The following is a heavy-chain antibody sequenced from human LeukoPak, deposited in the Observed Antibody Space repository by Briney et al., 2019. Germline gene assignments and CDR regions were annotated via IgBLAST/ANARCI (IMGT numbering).Heavy chain of an antibody. V-gene: IGHV3-23*01. CDR3: TRDRGTYNWFDP. D-gene: IGHD2-15*01. Sequence: GGSLRLSCAASGFTFSTYGMSWVRQAPGEGLEWVASISGSGDVTLYADSVKGRFTISRDNSKNTLYLQLNSLRADDTAVYYCTRDRGTYNWFDPWGQGTLVTVSS. CDR2: ISGSGDVT. J-gene: IGHJ5*02. CDR1: GFTFSTYG.